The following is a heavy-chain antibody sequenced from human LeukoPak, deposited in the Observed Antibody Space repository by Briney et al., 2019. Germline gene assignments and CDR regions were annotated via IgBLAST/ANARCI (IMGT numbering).Heavy chain of an antibody. CDR2: IKQDGSEK. J-gene: IGHJ5*02. Sequence: GGSLRLSCAASGFTFSSYWMSWVRQAPGKGLEWVANIKQDGSEKYYVDSVKGRFTISRDNAKNSLYLQMNSLRAEDTAVYYCARGWKYFVGCCWFDPWGQGTLVTVSS. CDR1: GFTFSSYW. V-gene: IGHV3-7*01. D-gene: IGHD3-9*01. CDR3: ARGWKYFVGCCWFDP.